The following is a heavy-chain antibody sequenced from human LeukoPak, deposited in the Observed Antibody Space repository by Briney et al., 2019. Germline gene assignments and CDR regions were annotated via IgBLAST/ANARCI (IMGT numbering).Heavy chain of an antibody. D-gene: IGHD2-15*01. V-gene: IGHV3-30*02. Sequence: PGGSLRHSCAASGFTFSSYGVHWVRQAPGKGLEWVAFIRYDGSNKYYADSVKGRFTISRDNSKNTLYLQMNSLRAEDTAVYYCAKPTRYCSGGSCYPGRYGMDVWGQGTTVTVSS. CDR1: GFTFSSYG. CDR2: IRYDGSNK. CDR3: AKPTRYCSGGSCYPGRYGMDV. J-gene: IGHJ6*02.